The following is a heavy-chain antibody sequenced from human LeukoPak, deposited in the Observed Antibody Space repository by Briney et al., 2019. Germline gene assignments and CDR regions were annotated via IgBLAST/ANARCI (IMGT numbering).Heavy chain of an antibody. V-gene: IGHV1-2*02. CDR1: GYTFTGYY. Sequence: ASVKVSCKASGYTFTGYYMHWVRQAPGQGLEWMGWINPNSGGTNYAQKFQGRVTMTRDTSISTAYMELSRLRSDDTAVYYCARVEDYDILTGYYSYNWFDPWGQGNLVTVSS. CDR3: ARVEDYDILTGYYSYNWFDP. J-gene: IGHJ5*02. CDR2: INPNSGGT. D-gene: IGHD3-9*01.